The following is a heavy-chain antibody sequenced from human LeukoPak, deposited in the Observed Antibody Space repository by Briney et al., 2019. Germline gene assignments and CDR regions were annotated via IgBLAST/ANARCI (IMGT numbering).Heavy chain of an antibody. CDR3: ARDRRGMLAFDY. CDR1: GYTFTSYY. J-gene: IGHJ4*02. CDR2: INPNGGST. Sequence: ASVKVSCKASGYTFTSYYMHWVRQAPGQGLEWMGIINPNGGSTSYAQKFQGRVTMTRDTSTSTVYMELSSLRSEDTAVYYCARDRRGMLAFDYWGQGTLVTVSS. V-gene: IGHV1-46*03. D-gene: IGHD2-8*01.